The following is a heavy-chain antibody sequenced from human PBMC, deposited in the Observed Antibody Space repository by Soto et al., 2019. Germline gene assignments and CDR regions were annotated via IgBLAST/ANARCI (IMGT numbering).Heavy chain of an antibody. CDR2: ISYNGGNR. J-gene: IGHJ6*02. Sequence: QVQLVESGGGVVQPGRSLRLSCAASGFTFSNYAMHWVRQAPGKGLECVAVISYNGGNRFYRDYVKGRFTISRDNSKKPVQLKIDSLRYEDAAVYYCARGDREDTAVVIGVRPGEYGVDVWGQGTTVTVSS. D-gene: IGHD2-15*01. CDR1: GFTFSNYA. V-gene: IGHV3-30*04. CDR3: ARGDREDTAVVIGVRPGEYGVDV.